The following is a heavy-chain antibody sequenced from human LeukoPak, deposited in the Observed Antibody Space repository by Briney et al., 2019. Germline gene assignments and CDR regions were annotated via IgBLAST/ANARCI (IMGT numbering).Heavy chain of an antibody. Sequence: GAPVKVSCKAPGYTFTSYGISWVRQAPGQGLEWMGWISAYNGNTNYAQKLQGRVTMTTDTSTSTAYMELRSLRSDDTAVYYCARGGNNYYYYYGMDVWGQGTTVTVSS. CDR2: ISAYNGNT. D-gene: IGHD1-26*01. CDR1: GYTFTSYG. V-gene: IGHV1-18*01. J-gene: IGHJ6*02. CDR3: ARGGNNYYYYYGMDV.